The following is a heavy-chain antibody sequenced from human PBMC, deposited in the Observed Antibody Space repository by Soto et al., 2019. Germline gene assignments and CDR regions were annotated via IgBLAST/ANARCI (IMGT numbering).Heavy chain of an antibody. CDR1: GGSISSYY. J-gene: IGHJ6*02. CDR2: IYTSGST. CDR3: LGFCISTSCVTYNYYYGMDV. D-gene: IGHD2-2*01. V-gene: IGHV4-4*07. Sequence: SETLSLTCTVSGGSISSYYWSWIRQPAGKGLEWIGRIYTSGSTNYNPSLKSRVTMSVDTSKNQFSLKLSSVTAADTAVYYCLGFCISTSCVTYNYYYGMDVWGQGTTVTVS.